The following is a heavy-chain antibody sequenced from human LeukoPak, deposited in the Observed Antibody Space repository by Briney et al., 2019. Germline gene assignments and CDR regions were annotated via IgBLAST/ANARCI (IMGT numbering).Heavy chain of an antibody. J-gene: IGHJ4*02. CDR1: GFTFDDYA. Sequence: TGGSLRLSCAASGFTFDDYAMHWVRQAPGKGLEWVSLISGDGGSTYYADSMKGRFTISRDNSKNSLYLQMNSLRTEDIALYYCAKDSRRTWGDYWGQGTLVTVSS. CDR2: ISGDGGST. CDR3: AKDSRRTWGDY. V-gene: IGHV3-43*02. D-gene: IGHD3-16*01.